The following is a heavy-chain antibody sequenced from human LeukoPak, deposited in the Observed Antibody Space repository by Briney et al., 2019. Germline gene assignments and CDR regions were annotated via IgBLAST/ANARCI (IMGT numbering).Heavy chain of an antibody. D-gene: IGHD3-22*01. J-gene: IGHJ5*02. Sequence: SETLSLTCAVHGGSFSGYYWSWIRQPPGKGLEWIGEINHSGSTNYNPSLKSRVTISVDTSKNQFSLKLSSVTAADTAVYYCARGARLLPVAWGQGTLVTVSS. V-gene: IGHV4-34*01. CDR1: GGSFSGYY. CDR2: INHSGST. CDR3: ARGARLLPVA.